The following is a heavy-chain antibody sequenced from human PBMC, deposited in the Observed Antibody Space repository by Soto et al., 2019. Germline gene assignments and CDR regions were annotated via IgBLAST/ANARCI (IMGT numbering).Heavy chain of an antibody. J-gene: IGHJ5*02. CDR3: AREGFPVVAATAGWFDP. CDR2: INSDGSST. D-gene: IGHD2-15*01. Sequence: EVQLVESGGGLVQPGGFLRLSCAASGFTFSSYWMHWVRQAPGKGLVWVSRINSDGSSTSYADSVKGRFTISRDNAKNTLYLQMNSLRAEDTAVYYCAREGFPVVAATAGWFDPWGQGTLVTVSS. CDR1: GFTFSSYW. V-gene: IGHV3-74*01.